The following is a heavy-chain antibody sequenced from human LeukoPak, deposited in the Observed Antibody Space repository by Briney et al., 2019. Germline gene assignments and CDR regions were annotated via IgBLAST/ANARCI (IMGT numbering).Heavy chain of an antibody. J-gene: IGHJ5*01. CDR2: ISGSGGST. CDR3: AKDGRGLPDS. Sequence: GGSLRLSCAASGFTFSSYAMSWVRQAPGKGVEWVSAISGSGGSTYYAGSVKGRFTISRDNSKNTLYLQMNSLRVEDTAIYYCAKDGRGLPDSWGQGTLVTVSS. CDR1: GFTFSSYA. D-gene: IGHD3/OR15-3a*01. V-gene: IGHV3-23*01.